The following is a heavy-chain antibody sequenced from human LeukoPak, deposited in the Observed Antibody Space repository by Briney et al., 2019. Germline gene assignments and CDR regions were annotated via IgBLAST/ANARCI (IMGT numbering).Heavy chain of an antibody. Sequence: SQTLSLTCTVSGGSISSGSYYWSWIRQPAGKGLEWIGRIYTSGSTNYNPSLKSRVTISVDTSKNQFSLKLSSVTAADTAVYYCAATYYYDSSGYNGFDPWGQGTLVTVSS. CDR2: IYTSGST. D-gene: IGHD3-22*01. CDR1: GGSISSGSYY. CDR3: AATYYYDSSGYNGFDP. V-gene: IGHV4-61*02. J-gene: IGHJ5*02.